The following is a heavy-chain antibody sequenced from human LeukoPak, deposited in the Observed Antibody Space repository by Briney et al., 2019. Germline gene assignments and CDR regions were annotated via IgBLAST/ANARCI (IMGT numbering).Heavy chain of an antibody. CDR3: ARGRYDSSGRFYFDY. CDR1: GGTFRSYA. J-gene: IGHJ4*02. V-gene: IGHV1-69*13. D-gene: IGHD3-22*01. CDR2: ILPIFHSP. Sequence: SVKVSCKASGGTFRSYAISWLRQAPGQGLEWMGGILPIFHSPSHAQKFQGRVTITADESTSTAYMELSSLTSDDTAVYYCARGRYDSSGRFYFDYWGQGTLVTASS.